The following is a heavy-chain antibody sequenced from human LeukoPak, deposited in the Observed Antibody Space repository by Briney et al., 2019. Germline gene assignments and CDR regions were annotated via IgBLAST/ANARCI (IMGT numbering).Heavy chain of an antibody. J-gene: IGHJ5*02. V-gene: IGHV4-59*12. CDR2: IYFTGST. CDR3: ARRYCTDGVCYLIS. Sequence: PSETLSLTCTVSGGSISSYYWSWIRQPPGKGLECFGYIYFTGSTNYNPSLKSRVTISVDTSNNQFSLKLSSVTAADTAVYYCARRYCTDGVCYLISWGQGTLVTVSS. CDR1: GGSISSYY. D-gene: IGHD2-8*01.